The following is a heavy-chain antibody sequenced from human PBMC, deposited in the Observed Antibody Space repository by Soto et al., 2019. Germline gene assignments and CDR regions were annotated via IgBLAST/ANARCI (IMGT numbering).Heavy chain of an antibody. Sequence: QVQLQQWGAGLLKPSETLSLSCAVYGGTLSGYYWSWIRQPPGKGLEWIGEINSSGSTNYNPSLTSGGSISVDTSKKQFSLKLSSVTAADTAVYYCARAGFYGPWDAFDIWGQGTMVTVSS. CDR3: ARAGFYGPWDAFDI. CDR2: INSSGST. V-gene: IGHV4-34*01. J-gene: IGHJ3*02. CDR1: GGTLSGYY. D-gene: IGHD3-10*01.